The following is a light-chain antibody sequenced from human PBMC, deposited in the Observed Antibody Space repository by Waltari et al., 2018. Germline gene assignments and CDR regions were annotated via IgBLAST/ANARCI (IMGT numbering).Light chain of an antibody. CDR3: SSYTTSSAPGV. CDR2: EVS. J-gene: IGLJ1*01. Sequence: QSALTQPASVSGPPGHSITISCSGTDSDVGAYDFVSWYQQHPGKAPHLIIYEVSNRPSGISNRFSASKSGNTASLTISGLQAEDEADYYCSSYTTSSAPGVFGTGTRVTVL. CDR1: DSDVGAYDF. V-gene: IGLV2-14*01.